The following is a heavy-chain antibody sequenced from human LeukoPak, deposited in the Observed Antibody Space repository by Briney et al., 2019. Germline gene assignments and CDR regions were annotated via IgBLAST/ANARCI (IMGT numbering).Heavy chain of an antibody. J-gene: IGHJ4*02. CDR1: GYTFTVYY. CDR3: ARSITMVRGGNSDY. CDR2: INPNSGGT. V-gene: IGHV1-2*02. D-gene: IGHD3-10*01. Sequence: ASVKVSCKASGYTFTVYYMHWVRPAPGQGLEWMGWINPNSGGTNYAHKLQGRVTMTRDTSISTAYMELSRLRSDDTAVYYCARSITMVRGGNSDYWGQGTLVTVSS.